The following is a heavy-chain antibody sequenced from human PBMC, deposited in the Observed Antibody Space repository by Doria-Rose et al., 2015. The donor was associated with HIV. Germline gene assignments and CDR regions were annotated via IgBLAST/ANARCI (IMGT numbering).Heavy chain of an antibody. D-gene: IGHD5-12*01. V-gene: IGHV4-39*07. CDR1: GGSISSSSDY. J-gene: IGHJ2*01. Sequence: QVQLQESGPGLVMPSETLSLTCNVSGGSISSSSDYWGWIRQPPGKGLEWIGSIYYSGDAYYNPSLKSRVAISIDTSDKQFSLWLRSMTAEDTAVYYCAKWRASFDLWGRGTLVTVSS. CDR2: IYYSGDA. CDR3: AKWRASFDL.